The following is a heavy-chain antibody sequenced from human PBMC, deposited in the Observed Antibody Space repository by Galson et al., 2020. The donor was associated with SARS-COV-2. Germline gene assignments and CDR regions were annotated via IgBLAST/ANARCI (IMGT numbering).Heavy chain of an antibody. CDR3: ARLDAYGPGY. J-gene: IGHJ4*02. D-gene: IGHD2-21*01. Sequence: GESLKISCAASGFTFSNYEMNWVRQAPGKGPEWVSYISSSGRTIHYADSVKGRFTISRDNAKSSQSLQMNSLRAEDTAVYYCARLDAYGPGYWGQGTLVTVSS. CDR1: GFTFSNYE. V-gene: IGHV3-48*03. CDR2: ISSSGRTI.